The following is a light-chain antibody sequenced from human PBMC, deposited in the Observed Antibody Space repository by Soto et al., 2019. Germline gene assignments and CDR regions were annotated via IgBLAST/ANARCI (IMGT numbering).Light chain of an antibody. CDR2: DAS. J-gene: IGKJ1*01. CDR1: QSVSSY. Sequence: EIVLTQSPATLSLSPGERATLSCRASQSVSSYLAWYQQKPGQAPRLLIYDASNRATGIPARFSGSGSGTDFTLKISRMEAEDVGVYYCMQSKQLPQTFGQGTKVEIK. V-gene: IGKV3-11*01. CDR3: MQSKQLPQT.